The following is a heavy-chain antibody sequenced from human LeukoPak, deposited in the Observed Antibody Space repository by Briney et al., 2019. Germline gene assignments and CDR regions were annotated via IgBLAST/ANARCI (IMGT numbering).Heavy chain of an antibody. Sequence: VASVKVSCKASGYTFTRYYMHWVRQAPGQGLEWMGIINPSGGSTSYAQKFQGRVTMTRDTSTSTVYMELSSLRSEDTAVYYCARGGAQEYYYNGMDVWGQGTTVTVSS. V-gene: IGHV1-46*01. J-gene: IGHJ6*02. CDR3: ARGGAQEYYYNGMDV. CDR1: GYTFTRYY. CDR2: INPSGGST. D-gene: IGHD1-26*01.